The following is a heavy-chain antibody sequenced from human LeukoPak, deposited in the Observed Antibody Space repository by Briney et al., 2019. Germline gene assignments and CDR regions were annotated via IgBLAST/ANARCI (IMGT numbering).Heavy chain of an antibody. CDR3: ARVGLNGLGWELLARNDEYYFDY. V-gene: IGHV1-2*02. J-gene: IGHJ4*02. D-gene: IGHD1-26*01. CDR2: INPNSGGT. CDR1: GYTFTCYY. Sequence: ASVKVSCKASGYTFTCYYMHWVRQAPGQGLEWMGWINPNSGGTNYAQKFQGRVTMTRDTSISTAYMELSRLRSDDTAVYYCARVGLNGLGWELLARNDEYYFDYWGQGTLVTVSS.